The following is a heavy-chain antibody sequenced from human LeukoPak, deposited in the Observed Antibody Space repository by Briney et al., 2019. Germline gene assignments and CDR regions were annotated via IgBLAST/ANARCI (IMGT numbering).Heavy chain of an antibody. V-gene: IGHV4-38-2*02. CDR1: GYSISSGYY. CDR2: IYHSGST. Sequence: SETLSLTCTVSGYSISSGYYWGWIRQPPGKGREWIGSIYHSGSTYYNPSLKSRVTISVDTSKNQFSLKLSSVAAADTAVYYCARDEDVFGVDYWGQGTLVTVSS. D-gene: IGHD2-21*01. CDR3: ARDEDVFGVDY. J-gene: IGHJ4*02.